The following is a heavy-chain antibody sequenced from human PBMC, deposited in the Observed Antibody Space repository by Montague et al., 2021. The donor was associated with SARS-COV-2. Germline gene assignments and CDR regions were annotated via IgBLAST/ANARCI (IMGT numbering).Heavy chain of an antibody. CDR2: IYDSGST. CDR3: ARENTVTTFGGPYYIDS. V-gene: IGHV4-59*02. J-gene: IGHJ4*02. CDR1: GSSVRSYY. Sequence: SETLSLTCIVSGSSVRSYYWSWIRQPRGKGLEWIGYIYDSGSTNXKPSLKSGVTISVDTSKNQFSLKLSSVTAADTAVYYCARENTVTTFGGPYYIDSWGQGTLVTVSA. D-gene: IGHD4-17*01.